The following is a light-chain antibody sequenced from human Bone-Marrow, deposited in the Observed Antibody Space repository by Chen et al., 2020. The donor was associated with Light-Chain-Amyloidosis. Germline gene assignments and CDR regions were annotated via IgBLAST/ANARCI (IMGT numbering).Light chain of an antibody. CDR2: WAS. CDR3: QQYYSTPPLT. Sequence: DIVMTQSPDSLAVSLGERATINCKSSQSVLYSSNNKNYLAWYQQKPGQPPKLLIYWASTRESGVPDRFIGSGSGTDFTLTISSLQAEDVAVYYCQQYYSTPPLTFGGGTKVEIK. V-gene: IGKV4-1*01. J-gene: IGKJ4*01. CDR1: QSVLYSSNNKNY.